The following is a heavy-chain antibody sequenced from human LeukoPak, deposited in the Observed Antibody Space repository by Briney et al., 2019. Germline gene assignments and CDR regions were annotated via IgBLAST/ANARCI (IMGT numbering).Heavy chain of an antibody. Sequence: SETLSLTCTVSGYSISSGYYWGWIRQPPGKGLEWIGSIYHSGSTNYNPSLKSRVTISVDKSKNQFSLKLSSVTAADTAVYYCARGEFDGGVYFDYWGQGTLVTVSS. D-gene: IGHD3-16*01. V-gene: IGHV4-38-2*02. CDR2: IYHSGST. J-gene: IGHJ4*02. CDR1: GYSISSGYY. CDR3: ARGEFDGGVYFDY.